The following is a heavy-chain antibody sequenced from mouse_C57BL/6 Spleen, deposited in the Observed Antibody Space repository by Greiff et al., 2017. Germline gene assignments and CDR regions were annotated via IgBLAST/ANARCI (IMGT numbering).Heavy chain of an antibody. V-gene: IGHV1-15*01. CDR3: TPYYFDY. Sequence: QVLLMQSGADLVRPGASVTLSCKASGYTFTHYEMHWVKQTPVPGLEWFGAIDPQTGGTAYNQKFKGKAILTADKSSSTAYMELRSLTSEDSAVYYCTPYYFDYWGQGTTLTVSS. CDR1: GYTFTHYE. CDR2: IDPQTGGT. J-gene: IGHJ2*01.